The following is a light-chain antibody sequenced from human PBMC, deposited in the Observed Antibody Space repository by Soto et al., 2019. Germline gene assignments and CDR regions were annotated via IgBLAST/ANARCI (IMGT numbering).Light chain of an antibody. Sequence: EIVMTQSPATLSVSPGERATLSCRASQSVSSNLAWYQQKPGQAPRLLIYGASTRATGIPARFSGSGSGTEFTLTISSLQSEDFAVYYCQQYNNWPWTFCQGIKVEIK. V-gene: IGKV3-15*01. CDR1: QSVSSN. J-gene: IGKJ1*01. CDR3: QQYNNWPWT. CDR2: GAS.